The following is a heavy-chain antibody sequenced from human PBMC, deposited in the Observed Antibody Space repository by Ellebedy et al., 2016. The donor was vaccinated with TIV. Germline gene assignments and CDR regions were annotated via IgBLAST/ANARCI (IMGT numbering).Heavy chain of an antibody. CDR3: ARDLGDTMIVVATPHVLTFDI. V-gene: IGHV1-18*01. CDR2: ISAYNGNT. J-gene: IGHJ3*02. CDR1: GYTFTSYG. D-gene: IGHD3-22*01. Sequence: ASVKVSXXASGYTFTSYGISWVRQAPGQGLEWMGWISAYNGNTNYAQKLQGRVTMTTDTSTSTAYMELRSLRSDDTAVYYCARDLGDTMIVVATPHVLTFDIWGQGTMVTVSS.